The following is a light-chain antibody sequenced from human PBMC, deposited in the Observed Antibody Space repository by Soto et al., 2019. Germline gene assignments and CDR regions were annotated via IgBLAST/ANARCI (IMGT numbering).Light chain of an antibody. V-gene: IGKV3D-15*01. Sequence: EIVMTQSPATLSVSPGERATFSCWASQSVSSNLAGYQQKPGQAPRLLIYDASTRATGIPARFSGSGSGTDFTLTISGLQSEDVAVYSCQQYHNWPITFGQGTRLEIK. J-gene: IGKJ5*01. CDR2: DAS. CDR1: QSVSSN. CDR3: QQYHNWPIT.